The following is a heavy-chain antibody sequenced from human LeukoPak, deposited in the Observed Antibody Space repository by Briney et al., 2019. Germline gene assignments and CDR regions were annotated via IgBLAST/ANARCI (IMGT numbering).Heavy chain of an antibody. Sequence: ASVKVSCKASGYTFTSYAMHWVRQAPGQRFEWMGWINAGNGNTKYSQKFQGRVTITRDTSASTAYMELSSLRSEDTAVYYCARVRPSITIFGVVIINEYYFDYWGQGTLVTVSS. D-gene: IGHD3-3*01. CDR2: INAGNGNT. J-gene: IGHJ4*02. CDR3: ARVRPSITIFGVVIINEYYFDY. CDR1: GYTFTSYA. V-gene: IGHV1-3*01.